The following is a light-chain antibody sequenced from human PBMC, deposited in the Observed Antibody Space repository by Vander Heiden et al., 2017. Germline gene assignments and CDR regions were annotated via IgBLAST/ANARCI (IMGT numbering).Light chain of an antibody. Sequence: DIQMTQSPSSLSASVGDRVTITCQASQDISNYLNWYQQKPGKAPKLLIYDASNLETGVPSRFNGSGSGTDFTFTISSLQPEDIATYYCQQDDNLPHTFGGGTTVEIK. CDR1: QDISNY. J-gene: IGKJ4*01. V-gene: IGKV1-33*01. CDR2: DAS. CDR3: QQDDNLPHT.